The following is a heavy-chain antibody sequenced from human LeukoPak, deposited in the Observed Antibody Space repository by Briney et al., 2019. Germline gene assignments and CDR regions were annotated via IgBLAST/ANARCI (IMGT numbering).Heavy chain of an antibody. CDR1: GFSVRSNY. CDR3: AREGDGFDY. V-gene: IGHV3-53*01. CDR2: IYSGGNT. D-gene: IGHD2-21*02. Sequence: GGSLRLSCAASGFSVRSNYMTWVRQAPGKGLEWVSIIYSGGNTYYADSVRGRFTVSRDNSKNTLYLQMNSLRTQDTAVYYCAREGDGFDYWGQGTLVTVSS. J-gene: IGHJ4*02.